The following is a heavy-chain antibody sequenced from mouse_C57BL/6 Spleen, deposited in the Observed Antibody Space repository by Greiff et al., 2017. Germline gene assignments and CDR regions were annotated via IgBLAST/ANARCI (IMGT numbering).Heavy chain of an antibody. Sequence: EVQLQQSGPELVKPGASVKMSCKASGYTFTDYNMHWVKQSPGQSLEWIGYINPNNGGTSYNQKFKGKATLTVNKSSSTAYMELRSLTSEDSAVXYCASPRYYSNYPFAYWGQGTLVTVSA. CDR2: INPNNGGT. J-gene: IGHJ3*01. CDR1: GYTFTDYN. CDR3: ASPRYYSNYPFAY. D-gene: IGHD2-5*01. V-gene: IGHV1-22*01.